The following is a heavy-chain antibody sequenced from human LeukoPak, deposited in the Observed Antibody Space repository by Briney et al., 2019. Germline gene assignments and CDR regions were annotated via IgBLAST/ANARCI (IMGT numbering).Heavy chain of an antibody. Sequence: SQTLSLTCTVSGGSLSSGSYYWSWIRQPAGKGLEWIGRIYASGSTNYNPSLKSRVTISVDTSKNQFSLKLSSVTAADTAVYYCAREVSGAVAGNYYYYYMDVWGKGTTVTVSS. CDR1: GGSLSSGSYY. J-gene: IGHJ6*03. D-gene: IGHD6-19*01. V-gene: IGHV4-61*02. CDR2: IYASGST. CDR3: AREVSGAVAGNYYYYYMDV.